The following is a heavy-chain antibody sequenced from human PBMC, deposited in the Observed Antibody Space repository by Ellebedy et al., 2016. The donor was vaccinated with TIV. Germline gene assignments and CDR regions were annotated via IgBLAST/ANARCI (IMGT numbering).Heavy chain of an antibody. Sequence: GESLKISCAASGFTFRGHDMHWVRQATGKGLEWISAIGTAGDTYYSGSVKGRFTISRENAKNSLYLQMNSLKSGDTAVYYCARASNGLDVWGQGTTVSVFS. V-gene: IGHV3-13*01. J-gene: IGHJ6*02. CDR1: GFTFRGHD. CDR2: IGTAGDT. CDR3: ARASNGLDV.